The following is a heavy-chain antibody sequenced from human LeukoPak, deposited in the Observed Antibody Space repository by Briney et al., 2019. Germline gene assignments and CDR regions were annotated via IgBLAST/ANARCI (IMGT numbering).Heavy chain of an antibody. CDR3: ARGLRREQQLLRAFDY. V-gene: IGHV1-8*01. D-gene: IGHD6-13*01. CDR2: MNPNSGNT. Sequence: ASVRVSCKASGYTFTNYDINWVRQASGQGLEWMEGMNPNSGNTGSAQKFQGRVTMTSNTSISTAYMELSSLRSEDTAVYYCARGLRREQQLLRAFDYWGQGTPVTVSS. J-gene: IGHJ4*02. CDR1: GYTFTNYD.